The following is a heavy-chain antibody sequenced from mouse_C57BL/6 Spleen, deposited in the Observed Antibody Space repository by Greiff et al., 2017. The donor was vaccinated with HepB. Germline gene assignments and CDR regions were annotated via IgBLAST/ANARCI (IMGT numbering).Heavy chain of an antibody. CDR1: GYTFTSYW. V-gene: IGHV1-61*01. Sequence: QVQLQQPGAELVRPGSSVKLSCKASGYTFTSYWMDWVKQRPGQGLEWIGNIYPSDSETHYNQKFKDKATLTVDKSSSTAYMQLSSLTSEDSAVYYCAIGLTGEGAMDYWGQGTSVTVSS. CDR3: AIGLTGEGAMDY. D-gene: IGHD1-1*01. J-gene: IGHJ4*01. CDR2: IYPSDSET.